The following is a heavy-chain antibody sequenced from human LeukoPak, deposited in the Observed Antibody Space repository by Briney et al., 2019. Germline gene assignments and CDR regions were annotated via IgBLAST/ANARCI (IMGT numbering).Heavy chain of an antibody. Sequence: SETLSLTCTVSGGSISSYYWSWIRQPPGKGLEWIGYIYYSGSTNYNPSLKSRVTISIDTSKNQFSLKLSSVTAADTAVYYCARGSGRTYYYYYYMDVWGKGTTVTVSS. CDR1: GGSISSYY. D-gene: IGHD3-3*01. J-gene: IGHJ6*03. V-gene: IGHV4-59*12. CDR3: ARGSGRTYYYYYYMDV. CDR2: IYYSGST.